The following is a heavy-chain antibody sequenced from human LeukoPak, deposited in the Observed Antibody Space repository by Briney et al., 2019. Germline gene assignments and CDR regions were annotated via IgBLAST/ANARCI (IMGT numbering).Heavy chain of an antibody. CDR1: GFTVSSNY. J-gene: IGHJ4*02. Sequence: PGGSLRLSCAASGFTVSSNYMSWVRQAPGKGLEWVSAISGSGGSTYYADSVKGRFTISRDNSKNTLYLQMNSLRAEDTAVYYCAKPYSSSDFDYWGQGTLVTVSS. D-gene: IGHD6-13*01. CDR3: AKPYSSSDFDY. V-gene: IGHV3-23*01. CDR2: ISGSGGST.